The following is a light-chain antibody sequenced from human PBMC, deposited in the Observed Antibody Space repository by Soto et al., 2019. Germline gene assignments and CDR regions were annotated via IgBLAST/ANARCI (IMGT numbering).Light chain of an antibody. V-gene: IGLV2-14*01. CDR3: NSYTSTSTLV. CDR1: SSDIGGHNY. J-gene: IGLJ2*01. CDR2: EVT. Sequence: QSVLTQPASVSGSPGQSITISCTGSSSDIGGHNYVSWYQQYPGKAPKLIIYEVTNRPSGVSDRFSGSKSRNTASLTISGLQAEDEADYYCNSYTSTSTLVFGGGTQLTVL.